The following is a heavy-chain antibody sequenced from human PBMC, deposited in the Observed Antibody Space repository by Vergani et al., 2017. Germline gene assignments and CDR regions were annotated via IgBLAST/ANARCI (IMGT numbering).Heavy chain of an antibody. Sequence: EAQLLESGGGLVQPGGFLRLSCVASGFPFSSHGMSWVRQTPGKGPEWVSCISSGVDYTYYSDSVKGRFSVSRDNSKNTLYLQINSLRAEDTAVYFCAKIRVVARWAFDIWGRGTMVTVSS. CDR3: AKIRVVARWAFDI. CDR2: ISSGVDYT. J-gene: IGHJ3*02. CDR1: GFPFSSHG. D-gene: IGHD3-22*01. V-gene: IGHV3-23*01.